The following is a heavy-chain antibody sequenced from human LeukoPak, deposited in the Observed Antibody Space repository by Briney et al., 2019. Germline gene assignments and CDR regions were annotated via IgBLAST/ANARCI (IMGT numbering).Heavy chain of an antibody. CDR2: ISGSGGRT. J-gene: IGHJ4*02. CDR3: VVVSYCAVDCYDY. Sequence: PGGSLRLPCAASGFTFSSYAMSWVRQAPGKGLEWVSAISGSGGRTYYADSVRGRFTISRDNSKNTVYVQMNSLRAEDTAIYFCVVVSYCAVDCYDYWGQGTLVTVSS. CDR1: GFTFSSYA. D-gene: IGHD2-21*01. V-gene: IGHV3-23*01.